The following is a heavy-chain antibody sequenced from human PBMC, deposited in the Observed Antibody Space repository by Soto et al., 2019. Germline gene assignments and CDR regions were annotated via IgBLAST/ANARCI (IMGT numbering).Heavy chain of an antibody. D-gene: IGHD2-15*01. Sequence: LRLSCAASGFTFSDYYMSWIRQAPGKGLEWVSYISSSGSTIYYADSVKGRFTISRDNAKNSLYLQMNSLRAEDTAVYYCARHCSGGSCYPDAFDIWGQGTMVTVSS. V-gene: IGHV3-11*01. CDR1: GFTFSDYY. CDR2: ISSSGSTI. CDR3: ARHCSGGSCYPDAFDI. J-gene: IGHJ3*02.